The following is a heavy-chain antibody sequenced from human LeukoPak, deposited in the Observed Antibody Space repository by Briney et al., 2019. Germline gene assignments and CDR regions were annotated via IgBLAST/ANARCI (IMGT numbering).Heavy chain of an antibody. V-gene: IGHV3-9*01. D-gene: IGHD2-2*01. CDR1: GFTFDDYA. J-gene: IGHJ4*02. Sequence: GRSLRLSCAASGFTFDDYAMHWVRQAPGKGLEWVSGIGWNSGSRGYADSVKGRFTISRDNAENSLYLQMKSLRAEDTALYYCARDSSCGFDYWGQGTLVIVSS. CDR2: IGWNSGSR. CDR3: ARDSSCGFDY.